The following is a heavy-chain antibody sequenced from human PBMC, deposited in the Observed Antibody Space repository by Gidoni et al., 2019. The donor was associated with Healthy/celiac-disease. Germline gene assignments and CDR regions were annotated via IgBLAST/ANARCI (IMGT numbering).Heavy chain of an antibody. V-gene: IGHV1-69*01. D-gene: IGHD3-3*01. CDR2: IIPIFGTA. CDR1: GGTFSSYA. J-gene: IGHJ5*02. CDR3: AREGYDFWIGYKAPLGWFDP. Sequence: QVQLVQSGAEVKKPGSSVKVSCKASGGTFSSYAISWVRQAPGQVLEWMGGIIPIFGTANYAQKFQGRVTITADESTSTAYMELSSLRSEDTAVYYCAREGYDFWIGYKAPLGWFDPWGQGTLVTVSS.